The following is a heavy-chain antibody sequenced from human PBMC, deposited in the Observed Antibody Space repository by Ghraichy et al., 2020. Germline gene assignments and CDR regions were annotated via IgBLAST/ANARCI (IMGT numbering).Heavy chain of an antibody. J-gene: IGHJ5*02. D-gene: IGHD2-2*02. CDR2: IYYSGST. Sequence: SETLSLTCTVSGGSISSSSYYWGWIRQPPGKGLEWIGSIYYSGSTYYNPSLKSRVTISVDTSKNQFSLKLSSVTAADTAVYYCARSYCSSTSCYMRELERYNWFDPWGQGTLVTVSS. CDR3: ARSYCSSTSCYMRELERYNWFDP. CDR1: GGSISSSSYY. V-gene: IGHV4-39*01.